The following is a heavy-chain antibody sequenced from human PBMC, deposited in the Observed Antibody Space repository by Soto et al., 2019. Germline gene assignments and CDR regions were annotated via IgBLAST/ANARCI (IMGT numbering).Heavy chain of an antibody. CDR3: ARDSGYGSGASVNHYLDY. J-gene: IGHJ4*01. CDR2: IDGSSNYR. CDR1: GFTLSSYT. Sequence: GGSLRLSCAASGFTLSSYTMNWVRQAPGKGLQWVSSIDGSSNYRYYADSLRGRFTISRDNAKNSLYLEMSSLRAEDTATYYCARDSGYGSGASVNHYLDYRGHGTLVTVSS. V-gene: IGHV3-21*01. D-gene: IGHD3-10*01.